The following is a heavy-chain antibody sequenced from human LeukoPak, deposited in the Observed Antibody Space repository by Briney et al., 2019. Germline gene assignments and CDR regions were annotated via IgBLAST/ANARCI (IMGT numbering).Heavy chain of an antibody. V-gene: IGHV1-46*01. D-gene: IGHD3-10*01. CDR2: INPSGGST. Sequence: GASVQVSCKASGYTFTSYYMHWVRQAPGQGLEWMGLINPSGGSTSYAQKFQGRLTMPSDTTTNTVYMELSSLRPEDTDVYYCARGRQLLWFGEPPETRSWFEAWGQGTLVTVSP. J-gene: IGHJ5*02. CDR1: GYTFTSYY. CDR3: ARGRQLLWFGEPPETRSWFEA.